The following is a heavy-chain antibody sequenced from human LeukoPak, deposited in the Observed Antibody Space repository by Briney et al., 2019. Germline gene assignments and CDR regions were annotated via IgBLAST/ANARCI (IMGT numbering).Heavy chain of an antibody. J-gene: IGHJ6*02. CDR1: GFTFTSSA. D-gene: IGHD4-4*01. Sequence: SVKVSCKASGFTFTSSAMQWVRQARGQRLEWIGWIVVGSGNTNYAQKFQERVTITRDMSTSTAYMELSSLRSEDTAVYYCAADRGDDYSNYRAYGMDVWGQGTTVTVSS. CDR2: IVVGSGNT. CDR3: AADRGDDYSNYRAYGMDV. V-gene: IGHV1-58*02.